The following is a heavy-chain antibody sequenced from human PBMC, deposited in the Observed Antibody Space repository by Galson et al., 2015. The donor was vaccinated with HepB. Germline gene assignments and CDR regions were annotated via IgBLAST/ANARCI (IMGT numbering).Heavy chain of an antibody. Sequence: SLRLSCAASGFTFSSYWMSWVRQAPGKGLEWVANIKQDGSEKYYVDSVKGRFTISRDNAKNSLYLQMNSLRAEDTAVYYCARGDYGDASYFDYWGQGTLVTVSS. J-gene: IGHJ4*02. CDR3: ARGDYGDASYFDY. V-gene: IGHV3-7*03. D-gene: IGHD4-17*01. CDR2: IKQDGSEK. CDR1: GFTFSSYW.